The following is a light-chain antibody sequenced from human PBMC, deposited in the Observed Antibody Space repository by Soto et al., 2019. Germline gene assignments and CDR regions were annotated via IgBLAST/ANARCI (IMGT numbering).Light chain of an antibody. V-gene: IGKV1-5*01. CDR3: QQYNSYSSWT. J-gene: IGKJ1*01. CDR1: QSISSW. Sequence: DIQMTQSPSTVSASVGDRVTITCRASQSISSWLAWYQQKPGKAPKVLIFDASNLESGVPSRFSGSGSGTEFTLTISSLQPDDFATYYCQQYNSYSSWTFGQGTKVDIK. CDR2: DAS.